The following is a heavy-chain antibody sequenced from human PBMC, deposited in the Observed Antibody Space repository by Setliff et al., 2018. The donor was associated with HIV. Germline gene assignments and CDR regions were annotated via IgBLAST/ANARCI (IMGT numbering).Heavy chain of an antibody. V-gene: IGHV3-15*01. CDR3: TTWDKGSVWFGELLVSPDVFDI. Sequence: GGSLRLSCAASGFIFRNAWMSCVRQGPGKGLEWVGRIKSKADGGTTDYAASVKGRFTISRDDSKNTLYLQMNSLKIEDTAVYYCTTWDKGSVWFGELLVSPDVFDIWGQGTLVTVSS. J-gene: IGHJ3*02. CDR1: GFIFRNAW. D-gene: IGHD3-10*01. CDR2: IKSKADGGTT.